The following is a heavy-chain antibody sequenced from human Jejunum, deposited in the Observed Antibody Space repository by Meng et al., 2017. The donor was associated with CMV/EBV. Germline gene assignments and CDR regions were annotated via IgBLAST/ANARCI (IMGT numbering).Heavy chain of an antibody. CDR1: GFTFSNYA. J-gene: IGHJ4*02. Sequence: SGFTFSNYAMTWVRQAPGGGLEWVSGIGGSGGRTYYAASVQGRFTISRDYSSNTVFLQMNSLRAEDTALYYCAKGYSTSPLADFDSWGLGTLVTVSS. CDR2: IGGSGGRT. V-gene: IGHV3-23*01. CDR3: AKGYSTSPLADFDS. D-gene: IGHD6-6*01.